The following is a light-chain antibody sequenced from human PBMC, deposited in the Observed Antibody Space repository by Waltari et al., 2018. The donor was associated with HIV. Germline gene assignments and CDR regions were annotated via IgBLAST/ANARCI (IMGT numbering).Light chain of an antibody. V-gene: IGLV2-14*01. J-gene: IGLJ2*01. Sequence: QSALTQPASVSGSPGQSITIFCTGTSSYVGGYNYVSWYQQHPGKAPKLLIYEVSNRPSGISNRFSGSKSGNTASLTISGLQAEDEADYYCCSYASSTTLDVFGGGTKLTVL. CDR1: SSYVGGYNY. CDR2: EVS. CDR3: CSYASSTTLDV.